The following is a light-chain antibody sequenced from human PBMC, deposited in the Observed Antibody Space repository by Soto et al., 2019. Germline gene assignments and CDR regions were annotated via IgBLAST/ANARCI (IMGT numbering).Light chain of an antibody. V-gene: IGKV1-33*01. J-gene: IGKJ1*01. CDR1: QDIDNH. CDR2: DAS. CDR3: QHYNSYSPT. Sequence: DVQMTQSPSSLSASVGDRVTITCQASQDIDNHLNWFQQKPGKAPKLLIYDASNLQTGVSSRFSGSGSGTHFTFTISSLHPEDIETYYCQHYNSYSPTFGQGTKVDIK.